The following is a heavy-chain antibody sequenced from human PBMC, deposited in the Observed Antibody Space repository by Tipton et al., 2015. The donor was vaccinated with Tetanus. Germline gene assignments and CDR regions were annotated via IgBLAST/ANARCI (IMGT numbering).Heavy chain of an antibody. CDR3: ARLYSYGSLYWFDP. V-gene: IGHV4-59*01. Sequence: TLSLTCSISGGSLSTFYWSWIRQVPGKGLEWIGYIYYSGSTNYNPSLKSRLTMSVDTSKNQFSLKLRSVTAADTAVYYCARLYSYGSLYWFDPWGQGTLVTVSS. CDR2: IYYSGST. CDR1: GGSLSTFY. J-gene: IGHJ5*02. D-gene: IGHD5-18*01.